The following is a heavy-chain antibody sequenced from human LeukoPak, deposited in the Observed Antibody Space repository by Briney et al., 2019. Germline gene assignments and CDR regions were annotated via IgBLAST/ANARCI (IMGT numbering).Heavy chain of an antibody. CDR2: ISSSSYI. D-gene: IGHD5-18*01. J-gene: IGHJ3*02. V-gene: IGHV3-21*01. Sequence: GGSLRLSCAASGFTFSSYSMNWVRQAPGKGLEWVSSISSSSYIYYADSVKGRFTISRDNAKNSLYLQMNSLRAEDTAVYYCARENTAMGNAFDIWGQGTMVTVSS. CDR1: GFTFSSYS. CDR3: ARENTAMGNAFDI.